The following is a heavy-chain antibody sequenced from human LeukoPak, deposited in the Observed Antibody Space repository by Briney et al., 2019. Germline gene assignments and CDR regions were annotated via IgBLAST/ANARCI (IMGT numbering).Heavy chain of an antibody. V-gene: IGHV4-59*01. CDR2: IYYRGST. D-gene: IGHD4-17*01. J-gene: IGHJ4*02. CDR3: ARGYGDYLDY. Sequence: SETLSLTCTVSGGSISSYYWSWIRQPPGEGLEWIGYIYYRGSTNYNSSLKSRVTISVDTSKNQFSLKLSSVTAADTAVYYCARGYGDYLDYWGQGTLVTVS. CDR1: GGSISSYY.